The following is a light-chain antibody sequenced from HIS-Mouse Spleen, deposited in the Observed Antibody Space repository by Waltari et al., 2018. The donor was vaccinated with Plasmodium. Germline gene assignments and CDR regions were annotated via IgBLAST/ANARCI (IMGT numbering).Light chain of an antibody. J-gene: IGKJ3*01. CDR2: GAS. CDR1: QSVSSN. V-gene: IGKV3-15*01. Sequence: EIVMTQSPATLSVSPGERATLSCRASQSVSSNLACYQQKPGQAPRLLRYGASTRATGIPARFIGSGSGIKYTLTISSLQYEDFAVYYCQQYNNWSFTFGPGTKVDIK. CDR3: QQYNNWSFT.